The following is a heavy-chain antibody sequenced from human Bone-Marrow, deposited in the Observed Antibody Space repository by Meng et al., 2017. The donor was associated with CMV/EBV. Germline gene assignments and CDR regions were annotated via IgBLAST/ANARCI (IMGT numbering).Heavy chain of an antibody. V-gene: IGHV3-21*01. Sequence: GESLKISCAASGFIFSGYTMNWVRQAPGKGLEWVSSISSSSSYIYYADSVKGRFTISRDNAKNSLYLQMNSLRAEDTAVYYCARRITIFGVVRGFGMDVWGQGTTVTVSS. CDR1: GFIFSGYT. CDR3: ARRITIFGVVRGFGMDV. J-gene: IGHJ6*02. CDR2: ISSSSSYI. D-gene: IGHD3-3*01.